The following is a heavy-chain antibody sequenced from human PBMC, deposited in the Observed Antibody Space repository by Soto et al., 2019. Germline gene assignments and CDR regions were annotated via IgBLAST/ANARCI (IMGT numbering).Heavy chain of an antibody. CDR2: MHHTQGT. J-gene: IGHJ5*02. CDR3: ARVPFVGYFDWLDP. V-gene: IGHV4-59*01. CDR1: GASISSYY. Sequence: SETLSLTCSVSGASISSYYWTWIRQPPGGGLEWIGYMHHTQGTNDNPSLRGRVHMSIDTSMNQFSLRLTSVTAADTAVYYCARVPFVGYFDWLDPWGHGTLVTV. D-gene: IGHD3-9*01.